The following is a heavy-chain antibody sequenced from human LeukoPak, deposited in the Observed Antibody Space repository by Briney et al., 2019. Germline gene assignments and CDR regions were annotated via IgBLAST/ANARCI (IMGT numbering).Heavy chain of an antibody. CDR2: IYYSGST. V-gene: IGHV4-61*01. CDR3: ARDHCSGGSCRLDY. D-gene: IGHD2-15*01. J-gene: IGHJ4*02. Sequence: PSETLSLTCTVSGGSVSSGSYYWSWIRQPPGKGLEWIGYIYYSGSTNYNPSLKSRVTISVDTSKNQFSLKLSSVTAAGTAVYYCARDHCSGGSCRLDYWGQGTLVTVSS. CDR1: GGSVSSGSYY.